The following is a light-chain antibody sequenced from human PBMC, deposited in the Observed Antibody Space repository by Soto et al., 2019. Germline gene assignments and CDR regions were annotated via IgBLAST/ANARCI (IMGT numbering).Light chain of an antibody. CDR2: GAS. V-gene: IGKV3D-15*01. CDR1: QSVSSN. J-gene: IGKJ1*01. Sequence: EIVMTQSPATVSVSPGERVTLSCGASQSVSSNLAWYQQKPGQAPRLLIYGASTRATGIPARFSGTGSGTEFTLIISSLQSEDFAFYYCQQYNNWPRTFGQGTKVENK. CDR3: QQYNNWPRT.